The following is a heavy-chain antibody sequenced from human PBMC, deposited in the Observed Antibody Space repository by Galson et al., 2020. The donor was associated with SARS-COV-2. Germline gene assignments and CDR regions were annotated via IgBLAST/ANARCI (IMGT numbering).Heavy chain of an antibody. J-gene: IGHJ6*03. CDR2: IVYSGRT. D-gene: IGHD3-10*01. V-gene: IGHV4-39*02. Sequence: SETLSLTCTVSGGSISSSSYYWGWIRQPPGKGLEWIGSIVYSGRTYYKPSLKSRLTISVDTSKNHFSLKLSSVTASDTALYYCASLGGADFYGSGSPYYYYYYMAVWGKGTTVTISS. CDR3: ASLGGADFYGSGSPYYYYYYMAV. CDR1: GGSISSSSYY.